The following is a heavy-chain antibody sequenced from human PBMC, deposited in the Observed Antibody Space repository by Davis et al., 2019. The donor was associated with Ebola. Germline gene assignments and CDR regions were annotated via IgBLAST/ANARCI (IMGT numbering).Heavy chain of an antibody. CDR1: GFTFSSYS. CDR3: ARIRAGQLLYLFDY. V-gene: IGHV3-48*04. D-gene: IGHD2-2*02. CDR2: ISSSSSTI. Sequence: PGGSLRLSCAASGFTFSSYSMNWVRQAPGKGLEWVSYISSSSSTIYYADSVKGRFTISRDNAKNSLYLQMNSLRAEDTAVYYCARIRAGQLLYLFDYWGQGTLVTVSS. J-gene: IGHJ4*02.